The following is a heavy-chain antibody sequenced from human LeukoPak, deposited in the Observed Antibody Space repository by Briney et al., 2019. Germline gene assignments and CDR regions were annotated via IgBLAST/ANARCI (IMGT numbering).Heavy chain of an antibody. V-gene: IGHV4-4*08. J-gene: IGHJ4*02. CDR1: GGSISSYY. D-gene: IGHD5/OR15-5a*01. CDR3: AKGNPFYDY. CDR2: IYTTGST. Sequence: SETLSLTCTVTGGSISSYYWGWIRQPPGKGLEWIGNIYTTGSTYYSPSLKSRVIISLDTSKNHFSLTLTSVTAADTAVYYCAKGNPFYDYWGQGTLVTVSS.